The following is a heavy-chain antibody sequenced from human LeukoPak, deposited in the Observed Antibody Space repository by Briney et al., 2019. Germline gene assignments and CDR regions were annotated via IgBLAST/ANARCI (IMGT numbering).Heavy chain of an antibody. J-gene: IGHJ3*02. CDR2: ISSSSSYI. CDR1: GFTFSSYS. Sequence: GGSLRLSCAASGFTFSSYSMNWVRQAPGKGLEWVSSISSSSSYIYYADSVKGRFTISRDNAKNSLYLQMNSLRAEDTAVYYCARMAYCGGDCYHAFGIWGQGTMVTVSS. V-gene: IGHV3-21*01. D-gene: IGHD2-21*02. CDR3: ARMAYCGGDCYHAFGI.